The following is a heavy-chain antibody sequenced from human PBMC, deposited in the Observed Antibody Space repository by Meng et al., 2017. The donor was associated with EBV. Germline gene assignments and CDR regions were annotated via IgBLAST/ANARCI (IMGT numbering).Heavy chain of an antibody. CDR1: GGPFRYYA. CDR3: ASESGRGYTPDY. Sequence: QVRFVPSAAEVKKPGSSVKVSCKTSGGPFRYYAISWVRQAPGQGLEWLGGFLPRLGAPNYAQKFHGRVKITADESTSTHYMDLSSLRSEDTAIYYCASESGRGYTPDYWGQGTLVTVSS. V-gene: IGHV1-69*01. J-gene: IGHJ4*02. D-gene: IGHD3-10*01. CDR2: FLPRLGAP.